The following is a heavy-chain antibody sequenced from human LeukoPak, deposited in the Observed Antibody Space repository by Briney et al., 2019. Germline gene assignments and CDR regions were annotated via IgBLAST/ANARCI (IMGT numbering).Heavy chain of an antibody. Sequence: GGSLRLSCAASGFTFSSYGMHWVRQAPGKGLEWVAVISYDGSNKYYADSVKGRLTISRDNSKNTLYLQMNSLRAEDTAVYYCARGPPTGEGIAVVWGQGTLVTVSS. D-gene: IGHD6-19*01. V-gene: IGHV3-30*03. J-gene: IGHJ4*02. CDR2: ISYDGSNK. CDR1: GFTFSSYG. CDR3: ARGPPTGEGIAVV.